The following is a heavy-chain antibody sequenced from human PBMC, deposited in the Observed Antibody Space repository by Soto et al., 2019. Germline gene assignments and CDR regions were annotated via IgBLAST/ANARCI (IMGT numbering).Heavy chain of an antibody. CDR1: GGTFSSYA. D-gene: IGHD3-3*01. Sequence: GASVKVSCKASGGTFSSYAISWVRQAPGQGLEWMGGIIPIFGTANYAQKFQGRVTITADESTSTAYMELSSLRSEDTAVYYCARAGGTTPPITIFGVVIPYYYYGMDVWGQGTTVTVSS. V-gene: IGHV1-69*13. CDR2: IIPIFGTA. CDR3: ARAGGTTPPITIFGVVIPYYYYGMDV. J-gene: IGHJ6*02.